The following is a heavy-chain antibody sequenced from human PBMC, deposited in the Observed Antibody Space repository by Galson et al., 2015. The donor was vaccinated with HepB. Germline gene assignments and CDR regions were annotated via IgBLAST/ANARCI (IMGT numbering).Heavy chain of an antibody. V-gene: IGHV4-39*01. CDR3: ARLEGSGSYYVGAGYFDY. Sequence: LRLSCAASGFTFSDYYMSWIRQAPGKGLEWIGSIYYSGSTYYNPSLKTLKRRVSISVDTSKNQFSLKLSSVTAADTAVYYCARLEGSGSYYVGAGYFDYWGQGTQVTVSS. CDR2: IYYSGST. CDR1: GFTFSDYY. J-gene: IGHJ4*02. D-gene: IGHD3-10*01.